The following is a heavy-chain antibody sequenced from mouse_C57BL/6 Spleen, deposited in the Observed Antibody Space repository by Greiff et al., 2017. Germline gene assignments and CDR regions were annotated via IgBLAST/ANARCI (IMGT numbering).Heavy chain of an antibody. D-gene: IGHD1-1*01. Sequence: DVKLVESGGGLVKPGGSLKLSCAASGFTFSDYGMHWVRQAPEKGLEWVAYISSGSSTIYYADTVKGRFTISRDNAKNTLFLQMTSLRSEDTAMYYCASAPYGSSPYYAMDYWGQGTSVTVSS. CDR1: GFTFSDYG. CDR3: ASAPYGSSPYYAMDY. V-gene: IGHV5-17*01. CDR2: ISSGSSTI. J-gene: IGHJ4*01.